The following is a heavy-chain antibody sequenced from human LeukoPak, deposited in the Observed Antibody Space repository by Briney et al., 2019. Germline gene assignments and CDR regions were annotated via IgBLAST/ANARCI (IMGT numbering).Heavy chain of an antibody. J-gene: IGHJ4*02. CDR1: GFTFSSYS. CDR2: ISSSSSYI. Sequence: GGSLRLSCAASGFTFSSYSMNWVRQAPGKGLEWVSSISSSSSYIYYADSVKGRFTISRDNSKNTLYLQMNSLRAEDTAVYYCARTSGSYDYYFDYWGQGTLVTVSS. CDR3: ARTSGSYDYYFDY. V-gene: IGHV3-21*04. D-gene: IGHD1-26*01.